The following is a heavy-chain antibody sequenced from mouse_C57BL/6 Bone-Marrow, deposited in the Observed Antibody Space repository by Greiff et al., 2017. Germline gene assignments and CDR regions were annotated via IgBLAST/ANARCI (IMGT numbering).Heavy chain of an antibody. CDR3: ARWGEYDEDY. D-gene: IGHD2-12*01. CDR2: INPSSGNT. J-gene: IGHJ2*01. CDR1: GYTFTSYG. Sequence: QVQLQQSGAELARPGASVKLSCKASGYTFTSYGISWVKQRTGQGLEWIGEINPSSGNTYYNEKFKGKATLTADKSSSTAYMELRSLTSEDSAVYFCARWGEYDEDYWGQGTTLTVSS. V-gene: IGHV1-81*01.